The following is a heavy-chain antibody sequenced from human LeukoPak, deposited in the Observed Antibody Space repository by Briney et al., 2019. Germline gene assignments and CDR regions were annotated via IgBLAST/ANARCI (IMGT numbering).Heavy chain of an antibody. J-gene: IGHJ4*02. CDR1: GFTFSNYA. V-gene: IGHV3-23*01. D-gene: IGHD3-9*01. Sequence: GGSLRLSCAASGFTFSNYAMSWVRQAPGKGLEWVSAILGSGGSTYYADSVKGRFPVSRDNSKSTLYLQTNSLRAEDTALYYCAKWGDYDVLTGYYVPDYWGQGTLVTVSS. CDR3: AKWGDYDVLTGYYVPDY. CDR2: ILGSGGST.